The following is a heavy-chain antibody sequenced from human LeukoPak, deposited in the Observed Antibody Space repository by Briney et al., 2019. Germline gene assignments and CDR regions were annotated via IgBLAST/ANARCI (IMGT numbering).Heavy chain of an antibody. Sequence: SETLSLTCAVSGGSISSYYWSWIRQPPGKGLEWIGYIYYNGNTNYNPSLKSRVTISADTSKNQFSLKLSSVTAADTAVYYCARQAAALPYYFDYWGQGTLVTVSS. CDR3: ARQAAALPYYFDY. V-gene: IGHV4-59*01. D-gene: IGHD6-13*01. CDR2: IYYNGNT. CDR1: GGSISSYY. J-gene: IGHJ4*02.